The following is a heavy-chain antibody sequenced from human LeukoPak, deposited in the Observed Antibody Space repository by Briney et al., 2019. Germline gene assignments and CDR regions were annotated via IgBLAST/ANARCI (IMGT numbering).Heavy chain of an antibody. D-gene: IGHD2-15*01. CDR1: GYTFTSYY. Sequence: ASVKLSCKASGYTFTSYYMHWVRQAPGQGLEWMGIINPSGGSTSYAQKFQGRVTMTRDTSTSTVYMELSSMRSEDTAVYYCARAQGVDCSGGSCYQHAFDTWGQGTMVTVSS. CDR2: INPSGGST. J-gene: IGHJ3*02. CDR3: ARAQGVDCSGGSCYQHAFDT. V-gene: IGHV1-46*01.